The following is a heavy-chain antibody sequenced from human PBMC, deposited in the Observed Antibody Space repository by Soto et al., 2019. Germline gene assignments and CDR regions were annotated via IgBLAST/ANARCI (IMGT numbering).Heavy chain of an antibody. CDR3: ARDRGQLDPHGQDYYYYGMDV. V-gene: IGHV3-53*01. Sequence: GGSLRLSCAASGFTVSSNYMSWVRQAPGKGLEWVSVIYSGGSTYYADSVKGRFTISRDNSKNTLYLQMNSLRAEDTAVYYWARDRGQLDPHGQDYYYYGMDVWGQGTTVTVSS. J-gene: IGHJ6*02. D-gene: IGHD6-6*01. CDR2: IYSGGST. CDR1: GFTVSSNY.